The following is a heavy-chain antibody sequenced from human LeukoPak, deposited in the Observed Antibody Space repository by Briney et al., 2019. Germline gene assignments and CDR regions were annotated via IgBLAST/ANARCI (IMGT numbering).Heavy chain of an antibody. V-gene: IGHV3-7*03. J-gene: IGHJ4*02. CDR2: IKQDGSER. CDR1: GFTFSSYW. CDR3: ATGAGCGY. Sequence: GGSLRLSCAASGFTFSSYWMTWVRQAPGKGLEWVANIKQDGSERNYVDSVKGRFTISRDNAKNSLYLQMNTLRGEGTAVYYCATGAGCGYWGQGTLVTVSS. D-gene: IGHD6-19*01.